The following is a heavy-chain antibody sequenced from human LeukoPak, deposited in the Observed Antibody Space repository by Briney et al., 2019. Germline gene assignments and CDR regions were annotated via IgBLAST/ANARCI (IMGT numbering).Heavy chain of an antibody. CDR2: IWRGGST. J-gene: IGHJ5*02. CDR1: GASISSGDYS. CDR3: ARARTPGDYVFSYWFDP. D-gene: IGHD4-17*01. Sequence: SETLSLTCTISGASISSGDYSWSWIRQPPERGLEWLGFIWRGGSTYYNPSLKSRVTISVDTSKNQFSLKLSPVTAADTAVYYCARARTPGDYVFSYWFDPWGQGTLVTVSS. V-gene: IGHV4-30-2*05.